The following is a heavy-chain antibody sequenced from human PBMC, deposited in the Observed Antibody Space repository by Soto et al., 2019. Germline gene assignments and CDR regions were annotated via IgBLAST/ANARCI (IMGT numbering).Heavy chain of an antibody. J-gene: IGHJ6*03. V-gene: IGHV3-23*01. D-gene: IGHD2-2*01. CDR2: ISGSGGST. CDR1: GFTFSSYA. Sequence: EVQLLESGGGLVQPGGSLRLSCAASGFTFSSYATGWVRQAPGKGLEWVSAISGSGGSTYYADSVKGRFTISRDNSKNTLYLQMNSLRAEDTAVYYCAKAGYCSSATCATRYYYMDVWGKGTTVTVSS. CDR3: AKAGYCSSATCATRYYYMDV.